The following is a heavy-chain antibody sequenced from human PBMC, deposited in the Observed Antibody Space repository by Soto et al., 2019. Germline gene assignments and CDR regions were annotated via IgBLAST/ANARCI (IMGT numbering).Heavy chain of an antibody. V-gene: IGHV3-30*18. Sequence: GGSLRLSCAASGFTFSSYGMHWVRQAPGKGLEWVAVISYDGSNKYYADSVKGRFTISRDNSKNTLYLQMNSLRAEDTAVYYCAKDLEAAADGHYFDYWGQGTLVTV. CDR3: AKDLEAAADGHYFDY. J-gene: IGHJ4*02. CDR2: ISYDGSNK. CDR1: GFTFSSYG. D-gene: IGHD6-13*01.